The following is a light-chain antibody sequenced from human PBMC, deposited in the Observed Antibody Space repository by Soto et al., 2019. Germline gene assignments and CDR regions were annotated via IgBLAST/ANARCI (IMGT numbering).Light chain of an antibody. V-gene: IGKV3-20*01. Sequence: EIVLTQSPVTLSLSPGERATLSCRASQSVSSSYLAWYQQKPGQAPRLLIYDASNRATGIPDRFSGSGSGTEFTLTISRLEPEDFAVYFCQQSGNSPLTFGQGTRLEIK. J-gene: IGKJ5*01. CDR1: QSVSSSY. CDR2: DAS. CDR3: QQSGNSPLT.